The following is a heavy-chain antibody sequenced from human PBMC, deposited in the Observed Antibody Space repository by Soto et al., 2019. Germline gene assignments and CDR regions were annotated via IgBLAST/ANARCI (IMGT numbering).Heavy chain of an antibody. CDR1: GDSMRSYL. Sequence: SETLSLPGTVSGDSMRSYLWSWIRQPAGKGLEWIGRVHTSGRTTYNPSLKSRVTMSGDTSKSQFSLKLTSVTAADTAVYYCAREKAAVSTWWLDPWGQGTLVTVYS. D-gene: IGHD6-25*01. J-gene: IGHJ5*02. CDR2: VHTSGRT. V-gene: IGHV4-4*07. CDR3: AREKAAVSTWWLDP.